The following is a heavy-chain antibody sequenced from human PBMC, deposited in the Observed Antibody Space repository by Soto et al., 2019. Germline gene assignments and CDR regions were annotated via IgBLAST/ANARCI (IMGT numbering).Heavy chain of an antibody. CDR1: GFTFSAYT. CDR3: VRGSYGDYAS. CDR2: LDPSSTYI. V-gene: IGHV3-21*02. D-gene: IGHD4-17*01. Sequence: EVQLVESGGGLVKPGGSLRLSCAASGFTFSAYTMNWVRQAPGKGLEWVSSLDPSSTYIYYADSVKGRFTLSRDNAKNSLFLRLNSLRADGTALYYCVRGSYGDYASWGQGTLVTVSS. J-gene: IGHJ5*02.